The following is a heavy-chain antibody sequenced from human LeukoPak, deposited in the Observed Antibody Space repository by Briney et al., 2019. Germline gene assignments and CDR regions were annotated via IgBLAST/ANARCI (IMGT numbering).Heavy chain of an antibody. J-gene: IGHJ4*02. CDR3: RRRYYEYKVCERHFDF. D-gene: IGHD2/OR15-2a*01. V-gene: IGHV3-9*01. Sequence: GGSLRLSCAASGFIFDDYAMRWVRQVPGKGLEWVSGISWNSASIGYADAGKGRFTSSRDNAKSTLFLQMNSLRVEDTTVYFFRRRYYEYKVCERHFDFWGQGILVTVSS. CDR1: GFIFDDYA. CDR2: ISWNSASI.